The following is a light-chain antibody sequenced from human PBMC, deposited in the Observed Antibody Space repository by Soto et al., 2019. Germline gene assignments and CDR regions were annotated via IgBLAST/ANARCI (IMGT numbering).Light chain of an antibody. Sequence: DIQMTQSPSSLSASVGDRVIITCQASQDINNYLNWYQHEPGKAPKLVIFDTSYLETGVPSRFNGSGSWTNFTFTISRLQPEDIATYFCQQYTNLPFTFGPGTKVNI. J-gene: IGKJ3*01. CDR1: QDINNY. V-gene: IGKV1-33*01. CDR2: DTS. CDR3: QQYTNLPFT.